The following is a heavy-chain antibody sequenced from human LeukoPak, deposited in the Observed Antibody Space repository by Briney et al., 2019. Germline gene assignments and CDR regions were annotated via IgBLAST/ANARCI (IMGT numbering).Heavy chain of an antibody. CDR2: INHSGST. CDR1: GGSFSGYS. CDR3: ARVGAALRRYYYYYMDV. V-gene: IGHV4-34*01. D-gene: IGHD1-26*01. Sequence: PSETLSLTCVVYGGSFSGYSWSWIRQPPGKGLEWIGEINHSGSTNYNPSLKSRVTISVDTSENQFSLKLSSVTAADTAVYYCARVGAALRRYYYYYMDVWGKGTTVTVSS. J-gene: IGHJ6*03.